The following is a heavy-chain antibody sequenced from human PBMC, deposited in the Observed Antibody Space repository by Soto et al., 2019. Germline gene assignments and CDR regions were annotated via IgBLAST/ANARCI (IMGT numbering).Heavy chain of an antibody. CDR2: IIPVFGSP. J-gene: IGHJ4*02. V-gene: IGHV1-69*13. CDR1: GGFVRSYP. D-gene: IGHD1-7*01. Sequence: SVKVSCKASGGFVRSYPISGVRQAPGQGPEWIGGIIPVFGSPTYAEKFQGRVTITADESSRTAYLELTSLKSEDTAVYFCAKGEGQWELPLWGQGTQVTVSS. CDR3: AKGEGQWELPL.